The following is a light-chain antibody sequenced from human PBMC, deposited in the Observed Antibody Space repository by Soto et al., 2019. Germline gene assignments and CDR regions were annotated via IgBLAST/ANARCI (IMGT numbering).Light chain of an antibody. J-gene: IGKJ1*01. V-gene: IGKV1-5*03. CDR1: QSISTW. Sequence: GDTVAISCRASQSISTWLAWYQQKPGKAPKLLILKASSLKSGVPSRFSGSGSGTEFILTISSLQPDDFATYYCQQYNSYWTFGQGTKVDIK. CDR3: QQYNSYWT. CDR2: KAS.